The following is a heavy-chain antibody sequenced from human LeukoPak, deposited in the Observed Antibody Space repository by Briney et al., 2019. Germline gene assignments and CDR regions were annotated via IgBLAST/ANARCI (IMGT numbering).Heavy chain of an antibody. Sequence: GGSLRLSRAASGFTFSDYYMSRIRQAPGKGLEWVSYISSSGSTVYYADSVKGRFTISRDNAKNSLYLQMNSLRAEDTAVYYCARDLQGGNYDFWSGYRYYYYYYMDVWGKGTTVTVSS. CDR1: GFTFSDYY. D-gene: IGHD3-3*01. CDR3: ARDLQGGNYDFWSGYRYYYYYYMDV. J-gene: IGHJ6*03. V-gene: IGHV3-11*01. CDR2: ISSSGSTV.